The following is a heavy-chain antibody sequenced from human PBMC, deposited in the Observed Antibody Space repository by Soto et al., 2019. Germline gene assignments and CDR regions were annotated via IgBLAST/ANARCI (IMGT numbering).Heavy chain of an antibody. V-gene: IGHV3-30-3*01. J-gene: IGHJ4*02. CDR2: ISYDGSNK. Sequence: QVQLVESGGGVVQPGRSLRLSCAASGFTFSSYAMHWVRQAPGKGLEWVAVISYDGSNKYYADSVKGRFTISRDNSKNTLYLQMNSVRAEDTAVYYCAREEEVGYFDYWGQGTLVTVSS. CDR1: GFTFSSYA. D-gene: IGHD3-16*01. CDR3: AREEEVGYFDY.